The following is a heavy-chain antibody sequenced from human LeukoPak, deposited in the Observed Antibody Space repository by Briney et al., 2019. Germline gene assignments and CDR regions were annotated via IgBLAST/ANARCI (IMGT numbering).Heavy chain of an antibody. CDR2: IYGSGGT. Sequence: PSETLSLTCTVSGGSISSYYWSWIRQPAGKGLEWIGRIYGSGGTDYNPSLKSRVTMSLDTSKNQFSLKVSSVTAADTAVYYCALERELRNAFDIWGQGTMVTVSS. CDR1: GGSISSYY. J-gene: IGHJ3*02. CDR3: ALERELRNAFDI. V-gene: IGHV4-4*07. D-gene: IGHD1-7*01.